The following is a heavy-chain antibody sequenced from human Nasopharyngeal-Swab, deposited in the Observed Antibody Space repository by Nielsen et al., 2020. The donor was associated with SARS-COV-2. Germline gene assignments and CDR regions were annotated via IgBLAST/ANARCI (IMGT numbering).Heavy chain of an antibody. J-gene: IGHJ5*02. V-gene: IGHV4-34*01. CDR3: ARGHVPAAGFRP. CDR1: GGSFSGYY. Sequence: SQTLSLTCAVYGGSFSGYYWSWIRQPPGKGLELIGEINHSGSTNYNPSIKSRVTISVDTSKNQFSLKLSSVTAADTAVYYCARGHVPAAGFRPWGQGTLVTVST. CDR2: INHSGST. D-gene: IGHD6-13*01.